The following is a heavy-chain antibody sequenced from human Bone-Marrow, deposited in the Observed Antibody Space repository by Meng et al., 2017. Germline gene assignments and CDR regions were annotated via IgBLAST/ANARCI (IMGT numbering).Heavy chain of an antibody. CDR3: ASWIYSCGWQ. Sequence: QVQLQESGPGLVKPSGTLSLTCVVSGGSISSIDWWRWVRQPPGKGLEWIGEIYHGGDTNYNPSLKSRVTIAIDRSKNQFSLKLSSVTAADTAVYYCASWIYSCGWQWGQGTLVTVSS. D-gene: IGHD6-19*01. CDR1: GGSISSIDW. CDR2: IYHGGDT. V-gene: IGHV4/OR15-8*02. J-gene: IGHJ4*02.